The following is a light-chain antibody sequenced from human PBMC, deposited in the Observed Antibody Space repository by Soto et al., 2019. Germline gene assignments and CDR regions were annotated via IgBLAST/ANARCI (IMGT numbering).Light chain of an antibody. CDR3: QKYDKWPWT. Sequence: ELVMTQSPATLSVSPGERATLSCRASQSVSSNLAWYQQKPGQAPRLLIYRASTRATDVPARFSGSGSGTEFTLTISSLQSEDFAVYYCQKYDKWPWTFGQGTKVDIK. J-gene: IGKJ1*01. CDR1: QSVSSN. CDR2: RAS. V-gene: IGKV3-15*01.